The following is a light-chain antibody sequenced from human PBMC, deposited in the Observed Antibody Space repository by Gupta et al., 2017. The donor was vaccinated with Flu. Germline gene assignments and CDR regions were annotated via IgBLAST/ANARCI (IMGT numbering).Light chain of an antibody. CDR1: SNIGSNF. Sequence: SNIGSNFVYWYQQFPGTAPKLLIYRNDQRPSGVPDRFSGSKSGTSASLAISGIRSEDEAEYYCSAWDDSLSGLVVFGGGTKLTVL. CDR2: RND. J-gene: IGLJ2*01. V-gene: IGLV1-47*01. CDR3: SAWDDSLSGLVV.